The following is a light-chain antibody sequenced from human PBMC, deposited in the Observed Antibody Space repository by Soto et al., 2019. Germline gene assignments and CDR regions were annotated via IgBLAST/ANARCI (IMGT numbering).Light chain of an antibody. CDR1: QSISRY. CDR3: QQSYSTPPGT. V-gene: IGKV1-39*01. CDR2: AAS. J-gene: IGKJ2*01. Sequence: DIQMTQSPSSLSASVGDRVTITCRASQSISRYLNWYQQKPGKAPKLLIYAASSLQGGVPSRFSGSGSGTDFTLTISSLQPEDVATYYCQQSYSTPPGTFGQGTKLEIK.